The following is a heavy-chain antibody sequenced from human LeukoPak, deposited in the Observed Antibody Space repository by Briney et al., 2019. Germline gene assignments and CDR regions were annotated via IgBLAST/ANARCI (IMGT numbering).Heavy chain of an antibody. D-gene: IGHD3-3*01. CDR1: GFTFSGSA. J-gene: IGHJ6*02. V-gene: IGHV3-73*01. CDR2: IRSKANSYAT. Sequence: GGSLRLSCAASGFTFSGSAMHWVRQASGKGLEWVGRIRSKANSYATAYAASVKGRFTISRDDSKNTVYLQMNSLKTEDTAVYYCTRLSPPDYDFWSGYMSTYYYYGMDVWGQGTTVTVSS. CDR3: TRLSPPDYDFWSGYMSTYYYYGMDV.